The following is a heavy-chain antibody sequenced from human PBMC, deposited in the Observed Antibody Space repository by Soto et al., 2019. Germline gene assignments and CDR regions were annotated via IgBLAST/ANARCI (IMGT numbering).Heavy chain of an antibody. J-gene: IGHJ4*02. CDR3: ARREIQGPIDY. V-gene: IGHV4-28*01. Sequence: PSETLSLTCAVSGYSISSSNWWGWIRQPPGKGLEWIGYIYYSGTTYYNPSLKSRVTMSVDTSKNQFSLKLTSVAAVDTAVYYCARREIQGPIDYWGQGTLVT. CDR1: GYSISSSNW. CDR2: IYYSGTT. D-gene: IGHD1-26*01.